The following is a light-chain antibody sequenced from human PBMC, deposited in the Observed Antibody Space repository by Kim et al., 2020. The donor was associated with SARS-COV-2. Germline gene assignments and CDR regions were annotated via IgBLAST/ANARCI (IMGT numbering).Light chain of an antibody. CDR1: SSNIGAGYD. J-gene: IGLJ3*02. CDR3: QSYDSSLGGRWV. Sequence: QSALTQPPSVSGAPGQRVTISCTGSSSNIGAGYDVHWYQQLPGTAPKLLIYDNSNRPSGVPDRFSGSKSGTSASLAITGLQAEDEADYYCQSYDSSLGGRWVFGGGTQLTVL. CDR2: DNS. V-gene: IGLV1-40*01.